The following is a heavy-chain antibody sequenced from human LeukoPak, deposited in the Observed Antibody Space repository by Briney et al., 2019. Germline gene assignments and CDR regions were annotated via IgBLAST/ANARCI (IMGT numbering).Heavy chain of an antibody. CDR3: ARGTCSGGSCYFRAGYFDY. V-gene: IGHV3-21*01. D-gene: IGHD2-15*01. Sequence: GGSLRLSCAASGFTFSSYIMNWVRQAPGKGLEWVSSISSSSSYIYYADSVKGRFTISRDNAKNSLYLQMNSLRAEDTAVYYCARGTCSGGSCYFRAGYFDYWGQGTLVTVSS. CDR2: ISSSSSYI. CDR1: GFTFSSYI. J-gene: IGHJ4*02.